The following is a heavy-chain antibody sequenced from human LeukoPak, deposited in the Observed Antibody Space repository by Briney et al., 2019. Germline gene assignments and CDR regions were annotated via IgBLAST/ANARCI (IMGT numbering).Heavy chain of an antibody. D-gene: IGHD3-22*01. CDR2: IIPIFGTA. V-gene: IGHV1-69*05. CDR1: GGTFSSYA. J-gene: IGHJ4*02. CDR3: AREVGGYYDLYFDY. Sequence: GASVKVSCKASGGTFSSYAISWVRQAPGQGLEWMGGIIPIFGTANYAQKFQGRVTITTDESTSTAYMELSSLRSEDTAVYYCAREVGGYYDLYFDYWGQGTLVTVSS.